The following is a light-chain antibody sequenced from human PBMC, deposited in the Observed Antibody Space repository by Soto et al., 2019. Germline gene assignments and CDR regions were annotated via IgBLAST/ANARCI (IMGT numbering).Light chain of an antibody. V-gene: IGKV3-15*01. CDR3: QQGHNWTRT. CDR1: QSLSTE. J-gene: IGKJ2*02. CDR2: SAS. Sequence: EIVMTQSPATLSVSTGERATLSCRASQSLSTELAWYQQNPGQPPRLLIYSASTRATGVPARFTGSGPGSVFTLTISGLQSEDFAGYYCQQGHNWTRTLVPGTRLE.